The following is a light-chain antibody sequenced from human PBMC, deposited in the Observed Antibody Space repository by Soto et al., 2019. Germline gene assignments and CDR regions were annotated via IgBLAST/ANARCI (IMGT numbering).Light chain of an antibody. J-gene: IGKJ4*01. CDR3: QQYESSPLT. CDR1: QSVSSAL. CDR2: RAS. Sequence: EIVLTQSPDTLSLSPGERATLSCRASQSVSSALLAWYQQKPGQAPRLLIYRASTRATGIPDRFTGSGSGKDFTLTISRLEPEDFAVYYCQQYESSPLTFGGGTKVVLK. V-gene: IGKV3-20*01.